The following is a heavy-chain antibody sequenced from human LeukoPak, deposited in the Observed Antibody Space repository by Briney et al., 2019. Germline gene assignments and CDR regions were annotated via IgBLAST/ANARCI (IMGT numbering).Heavy chain of an antibody. D-gene: IGHD6-13*01. CDR2: ISSSSSYI. CDR3: ARVGAAASNTGFDY. CDR1: GFTFNSYS. J-gene: IGHJ4*02. Sequence: GGSLRLSCAASGFTFNSYSMNWVRQAPGKGLEWVSSISSSSSYIYYADSVKGRFTISRDNAKNSLYLQMNSLRAEDTAVYYCARVGAAASNTGFDYWGQGTLVTVSS. V-gene: IGHV3-21*01.